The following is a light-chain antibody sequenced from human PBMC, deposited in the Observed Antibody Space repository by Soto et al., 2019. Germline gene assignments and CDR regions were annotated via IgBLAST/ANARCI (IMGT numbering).Light chain of an antibody. CDR3: QQRSNWPIT. V-gene: IGKV3-11*01. J-gene: IGKJ5*01. Sequence: EIVITQSPSTLSVSPGERATLSCRASQSVSSNLAWYQQKPGQAPRLLMYYASNRATGIPARFSGSGSGTDFTLTISSLEPEDFAVYYCQQRSNWPITFGQGTRLEI. CDR1: QSVSSN. CDR2: YAS.